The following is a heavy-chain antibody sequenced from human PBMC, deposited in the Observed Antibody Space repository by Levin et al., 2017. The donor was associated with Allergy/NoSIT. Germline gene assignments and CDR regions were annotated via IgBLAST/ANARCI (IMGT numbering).Heavy chain of an antibody. J-gene: IGHJ3*02. V-gene: IGHV3-33*01. CDR1: GFTFSSYG. D-gene: IGHD3-16*01. CDR2: IWYDGSNK. Sequence: SCAASGFTFSSYGMHWVRQAPGKGLEWVAVIWYDGSNKYYADSVKGRFTISRDNSKNTLYLQMNSLRAEDTAVYYCARDPGEGAFDIWGQGTMVTVSS. CDR3: ARDPGEGAFDI.